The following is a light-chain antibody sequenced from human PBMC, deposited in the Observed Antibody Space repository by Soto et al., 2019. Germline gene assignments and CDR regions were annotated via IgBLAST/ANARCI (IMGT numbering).Light chain of an antibody. J-gene: IGKJ4*01. Sequence: EIVMTQSPATLSVSPGERATLSCRASQSVRTYVAWYQQKAGQAPRLRIYDASNRATGIPARFSGSGSGTDFTLTISSLEPEDFAVYFCQQRINWRSTFGGGTKVDIK. CDR1: QSVRTY. CDR2: DAS. CDR3: QQRINWRST. V-gene: IGKV3-11*01.